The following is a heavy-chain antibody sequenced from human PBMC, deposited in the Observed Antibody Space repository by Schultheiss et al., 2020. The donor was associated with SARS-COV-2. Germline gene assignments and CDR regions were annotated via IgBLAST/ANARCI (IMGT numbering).Heavy chain of an antibody. V-gene: IGHV4-59*12. Sequence: SETLSLTCTVSGGSISSYYWSWIRQPPGKGLEWIGSIYHSGSTYYNPSLKSRVTISVDTSKNQFSLKLSSVTAADTAVYYCARGLPFDYWGQGTLVTVSS. CDR2: IYHSGST. CDR3: ARGLPFDY. J-gene: IGHJ4*02. CDR1: GGSISSYY.